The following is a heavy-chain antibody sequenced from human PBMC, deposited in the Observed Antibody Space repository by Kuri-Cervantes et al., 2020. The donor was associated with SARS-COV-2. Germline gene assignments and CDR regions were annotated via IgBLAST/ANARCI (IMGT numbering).Heavy chain of an antibody. D-gene: IGHD3-3*01. Sequence: SLKISCAASGFTFDDYALHWVRQAPGKGLEWVSGISWNSGSIGYADSVKGRFTISRDNSKNTLYLQMNSLRAEDTAVYYCARSPRTRPYYDFWSGYSEGGWFDPWGQGTLVTVSS. CDR1: GFTFDDYA. CDR2: ISWNSGSI. CDR3: ARSPRTRPYYDFWSGYSEGGWFDP. V-gene: IGHV3-9*01. J-gene: IGHJ5*02.